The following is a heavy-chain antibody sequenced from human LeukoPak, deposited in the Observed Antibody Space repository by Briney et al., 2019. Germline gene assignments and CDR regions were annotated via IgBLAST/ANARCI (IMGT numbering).Heavy chain of an antibody. D-gene: IGHD6-13*01. J-gene: IGHJ4*02. Sequence: GGSLRLSCAASGFTVSSNYMSWVRQAPGKGLEWVAVTYSDGRTYYADSVKGRFTISRDNSKNTLYLQMNSLRAEDTAVYYCARSIAAAGTHPYYFDCWGQGTLVTVSS. CDR1: GFTVSSNY. CDR2: TYSDGRT. V-gene: IGHV3-53*01. CDR3: ARSIAAAGTHPYYFDC.